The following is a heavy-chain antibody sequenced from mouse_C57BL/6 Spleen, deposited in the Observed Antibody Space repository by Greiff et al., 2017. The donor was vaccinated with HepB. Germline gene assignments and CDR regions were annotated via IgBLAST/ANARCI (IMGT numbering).Heavy chain of an antibody. CDR2: IDPSDSYT. Sequence: QVQLQQPGAELVMPGASVKLSCKASGYTFTSYWMHWVKQRPGQGLAWIGEIDPSDSYTNYNQKFKGKSTLTVDKSSSTAYMQLSSLTSEDSAVYYCARGSNYGGKYAMDYWGQGTSVTVSS. J-gene: IGHJ4*01. D-gene: IGHD2-5*01. CDR3: ARGSNYGGKYAMDY. CDR1: GYTFTSYW. V-gene: IGHV1-69*01.